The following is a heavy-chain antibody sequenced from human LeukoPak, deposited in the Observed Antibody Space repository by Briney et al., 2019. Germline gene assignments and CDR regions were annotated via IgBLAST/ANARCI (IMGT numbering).Heavy chain of an antibody. CDR2: ITGNSACT. Sequence: PGGSLRLSCTASGFTFSSYAMIWVRQAPGKGLEWVSAITGNSACTYYEDSVKGRFTISRDNSKNTLHLQVNSLRAEDTAVYYCAKLGYSSDCYILRNEYLLHWGQGTLVSVSS. V-gene: IGHV3-23*01. J-gene: IGHJ1*01. CDR1: GFTFSSYA. D-gene: IGHD2-15*01. CDR3: AKLGYSSDCYILRNEYLLH.